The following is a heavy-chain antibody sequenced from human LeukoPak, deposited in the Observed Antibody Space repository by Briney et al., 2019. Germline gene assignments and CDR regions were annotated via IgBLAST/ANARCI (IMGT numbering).Heavy chain of an antibody. D-gene: IGHD2-2*01. V-gene: IGHV1-24*01. J-gene: IGHJ3*02. CDR1: GYTLTELS. Sequence: ASVNVSCKVSGYTLTELSMHWVRQAPGKGLEWMGGFDPEDGETIYAQKFQGRVTMTEDTSTDTAHMELSSVTAADTAVYYCARDYIVVVPAGGPGAFDIWGQGTMVTVSS. CDR2: FDPEDGET. CDR3: ARDYIVVVPAGGPGAFDI.